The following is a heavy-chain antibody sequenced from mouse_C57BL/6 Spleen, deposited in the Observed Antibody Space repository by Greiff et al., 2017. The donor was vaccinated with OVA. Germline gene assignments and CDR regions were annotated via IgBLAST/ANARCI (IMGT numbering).Heavy chain of an antibody. Sequence: VQLQESGPELVKPGASVKLSCKASGYTFTSYDINWVKQRPGQGLEWIGWIYPRDGSTKYNEKFKGKATLTVDTSSSTAYMELHSLTSEDSAVYFCAREGRTAQATYAMDYWGQGTSVTVSS. D-gene: IGHD3-2*02. CDR3: AREGRTAQATYAMDY. J-gene: IGHJ4*01. V-gene: IGHV1-85*01. CDR1: GYTFTSYD. CDR2: IYPRDGST.